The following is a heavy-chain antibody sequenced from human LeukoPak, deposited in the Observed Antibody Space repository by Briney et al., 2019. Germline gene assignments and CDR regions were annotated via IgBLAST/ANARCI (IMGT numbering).Heavy chain of an antibody. D-gene: IGHD3-22*01. V-gene: IGHV1-69*05. CDR1: GGTFSSYA. Sequence: SVKVSCKASGGTFSSYAISWVRQAPGQGLEWMGGIIPIFGTANYAQKFQGRVTITTDESTSTAYMELSSLRSEDTAVYYCARGYDSSGSVFDYWGQGTLVTVSS. CDR3: ARGYDSSGSVFDY. J-gene: IGHJ4*02. CDR2: IIPIFGTA.